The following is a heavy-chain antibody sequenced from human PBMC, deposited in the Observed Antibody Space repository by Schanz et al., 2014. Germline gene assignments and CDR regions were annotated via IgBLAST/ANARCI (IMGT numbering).Heavy chain of an antibody. V-gene: IGHV3-7*02. D-gene: IGHD6-13*01. CDR1: GFTFSDYW. CDR2: IKHDGSVK. Sequence: EMQLLESGGGLIQPGGSLRLSCAASGFTFSDYWMSWVRQAPGKGPEWVANIKHDGSVKDYVDSVEGRFTISRDNAKRSLFLQMNSLRVEDTAVYFCVSQTGSPNYWGQGTLVTVSS. CDR3: VSQTGSPNY. J-gene: IGHJ4*02.